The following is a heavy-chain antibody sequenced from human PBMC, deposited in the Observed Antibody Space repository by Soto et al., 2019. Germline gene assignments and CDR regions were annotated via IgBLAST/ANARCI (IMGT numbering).Heavy chain of an antibody. J-gene: IGHJ4*02. CDR3: VRDRGAVLGNYPKRAPKFDS. CDR2: IYHSGSA. D-gene: IGHD3-16*01. CDR1: GASITSENW. Sequence: SETLSLTCTVSGASITSENWWSWVRQPPGKGLEWIGEIYHSGSANYNPSLKSRATISLDKSKSQFSLKLTSVTAADKAIYYCVRDRGAVLGNYPKRAPKFDSWGQGTPVTVSS. V-gene: IGHV4-4*02.